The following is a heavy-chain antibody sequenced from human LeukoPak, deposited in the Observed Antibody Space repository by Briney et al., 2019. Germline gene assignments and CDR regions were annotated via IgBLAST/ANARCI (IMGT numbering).Heavy chain of an antibody. V-gene: IGHV4-30-4*01. J-gene: IGHJ3*02. D-gene: IGHD5-12*01. CDR1: GGSISSGDYY. CDR2: IYYSGST. Sequence: SETLSLTCTVSGGSISSGDYYWSWIRQPPGKGLEWIVYIYYSGSTYYNPSLKSRVTISVDTSKNQFSLKLSSVTAADTAVYYCARDPTRPLYSGYDMGAFDIWGQGTMVTVSS. CDR3: ARDPTRPLYSGYDMGAFDI.